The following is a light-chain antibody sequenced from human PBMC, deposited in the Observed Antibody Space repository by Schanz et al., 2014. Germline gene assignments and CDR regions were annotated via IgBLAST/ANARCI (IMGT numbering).Light chain of an antibody. CDR3: QQCISWPWT. J-gene: IGKJ1*01. CDR1: QGLGSL. V-gene: IGKV3-15*01. Sequence: EIVMTQSPATLSLSPGEGATLSCRASQGLGSLLAWYQQNPGQGPRLLIYGASTRATGIPARFSGSGSGTEFTLTISSLQSEDFAVYYCQQCISWPWTFGQGTKVETK. CDR2: GAS.